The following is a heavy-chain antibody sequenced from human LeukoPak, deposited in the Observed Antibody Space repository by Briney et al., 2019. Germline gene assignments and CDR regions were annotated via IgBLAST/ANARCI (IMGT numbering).Heavy chain of an antibody. CDR3: ARAKNYYGSGSYRAEYFQH. V-gene: IGHV1-2*02. D-gene: IGHD3-10*01. CDR1: GYTFTGYY. CDR2: INPNSGGT. Sequence: GASVKVSCKASGYTFTGYYMHWVRQAPGQGLEWMGWINPNSGGTNYAQKFQGRVTMTRDTSISTAYMELSRLRSDDTAVYYCARAKNYYGSGSYRAEYFQHWGQGTLVTVSS. J-gene: IGHJ1*01.